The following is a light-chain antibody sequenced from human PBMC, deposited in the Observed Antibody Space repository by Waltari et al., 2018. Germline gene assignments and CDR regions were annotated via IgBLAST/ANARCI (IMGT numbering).Light chain of an antibody. CDR1: QSLSNW. CDR3: QQYRNLWT. CDR2: KAS. V-gene: IGKV1-5*03. J-gene: IGKJ1*01. Sequence: DIQMTQSPSTLSASVGDRVTLTCRASQSLSNWLAWYQQKPGKAPKVLIYKASTLESGVPSRFSGSGSGTEFTLTISSLQPDDFATYYCQQYRNLWTFGQGTKVEIK.